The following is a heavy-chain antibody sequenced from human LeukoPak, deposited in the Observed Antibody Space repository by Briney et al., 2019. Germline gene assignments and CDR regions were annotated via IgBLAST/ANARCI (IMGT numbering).Heavy chain of an antibody. CDR1: GGSISSYY. J-gene: IGHJ4*02. CDR3: ARGAPYGDYPLY. V-gene: IGHV4-59*06. Sequence: SETLSLTCTVSGGSISSYYWSWIRQHPGKGLEWIGYIYYSGSTYYNPSLKSRVTISVDTSKNQFSLKLSSVTAAGTAVYYCARGAPYGDYPLYWGQGTLVTVSS. D-gene: IGHD4-17*01. CDR2: IYYSGST.